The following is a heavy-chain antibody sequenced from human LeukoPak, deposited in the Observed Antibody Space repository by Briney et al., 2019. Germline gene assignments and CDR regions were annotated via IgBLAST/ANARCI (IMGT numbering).Heavy chain of an antibody. Sequence: GRSLRLSCAASGFTFSSYGMHWVRQAPGKGLEWVAVISYDGSNKYYADSVKGRFTISRDNSKNTLYLQMNSLRAEDTAVYYCARDRRRIVGVVFDYWGQGTLVTVSS. CDR3: ARDRRRIVGVVFDY. D-gene: IGHD1-26*01. CDR2: ISYDGSNK. CDR1: GFTFSSYG. J-gene: IGHJ4*02. V-gene: IGHV3-30*03.